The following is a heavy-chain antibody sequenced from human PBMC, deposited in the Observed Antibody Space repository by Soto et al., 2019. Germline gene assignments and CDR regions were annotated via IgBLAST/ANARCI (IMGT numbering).Heavy chain of an antibody. V-gene: IGHV3-33*06. J-gene: IGHJ6*02. CDR2: LWFDGSNE. D-gene: IGHD3-10*01. Sequence: SLRLSCAASGFTFSSYAMHWVRQAPGKGLEWVAVLWFDGSNEYYADSVQGRFTISRDNSKNTLYLQMDSLRAEDTAVYYCAKVLYASESFDSEEAPYGMDVWGQGTTVTVSS. CDR1: GFTFSSYA. CDR3: AKVLYASESFDSEEAPYGMDV.